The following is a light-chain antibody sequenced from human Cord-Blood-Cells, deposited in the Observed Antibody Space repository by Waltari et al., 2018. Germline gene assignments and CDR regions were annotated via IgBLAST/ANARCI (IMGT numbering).Light chain of an antibody. Sequence: QSALTQPASVSGSPGQSITISCTGTSSDVGGYNYVSWYQQHPGKAPKLMIYDVSNRPTGVSNRFSGSESGNPASLTISGLQAEDEADYYCSSYTSSSTLVFGTGTKVTVL. CDR2: DVS. CDR3: SSYTSSSTLV. CDR1: SSDVGGYNY. J-gene: IGLJ1*01. V-gene: IGLV2-14*03.